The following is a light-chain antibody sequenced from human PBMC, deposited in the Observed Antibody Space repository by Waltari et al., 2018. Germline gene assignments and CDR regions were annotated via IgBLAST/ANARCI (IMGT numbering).Light chain of an antibody. CDR2: SAS. CDR1: QSIGDN. CDR3: QQCNDWPPYT. V-gene: IGKV3-15*01. Sequence: EIVVTQSPATLSVSPGERATLYCRASQSIGDNLAWYQQKPGRPPGLLIYSASGRLPGVPDRFSGSGSGTDFTLTISSLQSEDFAVYYCQQCNDWPPYTFGRGTKLEI. J-gene: IGKJ2*01.